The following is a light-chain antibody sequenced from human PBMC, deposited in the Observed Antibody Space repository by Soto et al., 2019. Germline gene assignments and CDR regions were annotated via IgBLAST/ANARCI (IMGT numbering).Light chain of an antibody. CDR1: QRLLHSNGNIF. CDR3: MQALQTPYT. CDR2: WGS. Sequence: EIVMTQSPPSLTVTPGEPASISCTSSQRLLHSNGNIFLDWYLQKPGQSPQLLIYWGSNRASGVSDRVSGSETGTDFTLKISRVEAEDVGVYYCMQALQTPYTFGQGPKLEIK. V-gene: IGKV2-28*01. J-gene: IGKJ2*01.